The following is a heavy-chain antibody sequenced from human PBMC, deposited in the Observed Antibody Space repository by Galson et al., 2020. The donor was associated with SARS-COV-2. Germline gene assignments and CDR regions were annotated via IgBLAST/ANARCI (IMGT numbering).Heavy chain of an antibody. V-gene: IGHV3-20*01. CDR2: INWNGGSI. J-gene: IGHJ3*02. CDR3: ARVRGGYDFKKAFDI. Sequence: GESLKISCAASGFTFDDYGMSWVRQAPGKGLEWVSGINWNGGSIGNADSVKGRFIISRDNAKNSLYLQMNSLRAEDTALYHCARVRGGYDFKKAFDIWGQGTMVTVSS. D-gene: IGHD5-12*01. CDR1: GFTFDDYG.